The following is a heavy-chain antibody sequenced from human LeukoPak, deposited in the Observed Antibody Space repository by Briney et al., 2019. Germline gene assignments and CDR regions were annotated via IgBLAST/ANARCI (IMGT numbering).Heavy chain of an antibody. CDR1: GFTFSGFW. D-gene: IGHD2-15*01. CDR3: TRNGRSLDY. Sequence: GGSLRLSCAASGFTFSGFWMSWVRQAPGKGLEWVANIKVDGSEKNYVDSVRGRFTISRDNAKSSLYLQMNSLRAEDTAVYYCTRNGRSLDYWGQGTLVTVSS. CDR2: IKVDGSEK. J-gene: IGHJ4*02. V-gene: IGHV3-7*01.